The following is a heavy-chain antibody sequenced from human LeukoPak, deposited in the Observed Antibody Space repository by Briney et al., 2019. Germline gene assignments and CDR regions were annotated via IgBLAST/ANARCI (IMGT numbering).Heavy chain of an antibody. CDR2: ISGSGGNT. D-gene: IGHD3-16*01. CDR1: GFTSSSYA. CDR3: AKKGRGNDAFDI. Sequence: GGSLRLSCAASGFTSSSYAMSWVRQAPGKGLEWVSGISGSGGNTYYADSVKGRFTISRDNSKNTLYVQMNSLRPEDTAVYYCAKKGRGNDAFDIWGQGTVVTVSS. V-gene: IGHV3-23*01. J-gene: IGHJ3*02.